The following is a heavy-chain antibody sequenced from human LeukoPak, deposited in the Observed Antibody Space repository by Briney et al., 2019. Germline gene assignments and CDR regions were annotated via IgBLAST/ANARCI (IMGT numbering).Heavy chain of an antibody. CDR1: GGSFSGYY. Sequence: SETLSLTCAVYGGSFSGYYWSWIRQPSGKGLEWIGEINHSGSTNYNPSLKSRVTISVDTSKNQFSLKLSSVTAADTAVYYCAAEYYYGSGSYEQFDYWGQGTLVTVSS. D-gene: IGHD3-10*01. J-gene: IGHJ4*02. V-gene: IGHV4-34*01. CDR3: AAEYYYGSGSYEQFDY. CDR2: INHSGST.